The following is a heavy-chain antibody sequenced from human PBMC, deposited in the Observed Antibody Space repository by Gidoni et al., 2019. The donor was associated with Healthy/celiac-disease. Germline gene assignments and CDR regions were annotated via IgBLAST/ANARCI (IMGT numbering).Heavy chain of an antibody. Sequence: EVKLVESGGGLVKPGGSLRLSCAASGFTFSNAWMTWVRQAPGKGLEWVGRIKSKTDGGTTDYAAPVKGRFTISRDDSKNTLYLQMNSLKTEDTAVYYCTTTGTNYYYYYGMDVWGQGTTVTVSS. CDR3: TTTGTNYYYYYGMDV. V-gene: IGHV3-15*07. CDR1: GFTFSNAW. J-gene: IGHJ6*02. CDR2: IKSKTDGGTT. D-gene: IGHD1-1*01.